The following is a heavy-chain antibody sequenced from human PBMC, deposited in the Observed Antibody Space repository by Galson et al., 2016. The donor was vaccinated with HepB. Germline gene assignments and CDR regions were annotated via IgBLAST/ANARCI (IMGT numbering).Heavy chain of an antibody. CDR1: GFTFTSFA. J-gene: IGHJ3*02. D-gene: IGHD1-26*01. Sequence: SLRLSCAASGFTFTSFAMNWFRQAPGKGLEWVSGISGDGGSTYFADSVKGWFTISRDNSKNTVDLQMNSLRAEDTAVYYCAGSYSGRKGASDIWGQGTMVTVSS. CDR2: ISGDGGST. V-gene: IGHV3-23*01. CDR3: AGSYSGRKGASDI.